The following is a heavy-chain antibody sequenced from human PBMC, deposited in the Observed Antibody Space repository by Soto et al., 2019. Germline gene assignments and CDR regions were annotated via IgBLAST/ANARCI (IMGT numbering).Heavy chain of an antibody. Sequence: GGSLRLSCAASGFIFENFGMSWVRQAPGKGLEWISSISGSGFKKYYADSVKGRFTISRDNSKSTVYLELNNLSAEDTAVYHCAKNQGVELVPLATVDWFDPWGQGTTVTVSS. CDR1: GFIFENFG. CDR3: AKNQGVELVPLATVDWFDP. V-gene: IGHV3-23*01. CDR2: ISGSGFKK. D-gene: IGHD1-26*01. J-gene: IGHJ5*02.